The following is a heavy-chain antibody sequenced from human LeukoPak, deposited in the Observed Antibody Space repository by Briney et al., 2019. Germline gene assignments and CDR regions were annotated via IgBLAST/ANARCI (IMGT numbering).Heavy chain of an antibody. V-gene: IGHV3-23*01. CDR1: GFTFSSYA. Sequence: GGSLRLSCAASGFTFSSYAMSWVRQAPGKGLEWVSAISVSGGTTYYADSVKGRFTISRDNSKKTLYLQMNSLRAEDTAVYYCARTYDSSVLGAFDIWGQGTMVTVSS. CDR2: ISVSGGTT. D-gene: IGHD3-22*01. CDR3: ARTYDSSVLGAFDI. J-gene: IGHJ3*02.